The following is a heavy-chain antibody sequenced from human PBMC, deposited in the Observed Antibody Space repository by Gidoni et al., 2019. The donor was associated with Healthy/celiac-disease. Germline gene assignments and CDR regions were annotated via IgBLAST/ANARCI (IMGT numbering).Heavy chain of an antibody. Sequence: QLQLQESGPGLVKPSETLSLTCTVSGGSISSSSYDWGWIRQPPGKGLELIGSIYYSGSTYYNPSLKSRVTISVDTSKNQFSLKLSSVTAADTAVYYCARGNDYEYNAFDIWGQGTMVTVSS. V-gene: IGHV4-39*07. D-gene: IGHD4-17*01. J-gene: IGHJ3*02. CDR3: ARGNDYEYNAFDI. CDR1: GGSISSSSYD. CDR2: IYYSGST.